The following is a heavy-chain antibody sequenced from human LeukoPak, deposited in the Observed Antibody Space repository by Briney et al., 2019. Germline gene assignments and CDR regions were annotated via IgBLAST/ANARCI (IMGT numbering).Heavy chain of an antibody. CDR1: GFTFSSYA. CDR2: IRGRDTRT. V-gene: IGHV3-23*01. J-gene: IGHJ4*02. CDR3: AIEEAAAAHFNY. D-gene: IGHD6-13*01. Sequence: QSGGSLRLSCAASGFTFSSYAMSWVRQAPGKGLEWVSVIRGRDTRTYYADSVKGRLTISRDNSKNTLYLQMNSLRADDTAVYYCAIEEAAAAHFNYWGQGTLVTVSS.